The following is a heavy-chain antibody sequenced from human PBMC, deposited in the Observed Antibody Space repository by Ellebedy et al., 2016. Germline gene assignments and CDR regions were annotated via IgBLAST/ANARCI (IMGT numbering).Heavy chain of an antibody. Sequence: ASVKVSCXASGYTLTSYYMNWVRQAPGQGIEWLGIINPSGGNTNYAQKFQGRVSMATDTSTTTVYMELSSLRSEDTGLYYCARGDYGGKSPGRAWGQGTLVTVSS. CDR1: GYTLTSYY. J-gene: IGHJ5*02. V-gene: IGHV1-46*01. CDR3: ARGDYGGKSPGRA. D-gene: IGHD4-23*01. CDR2: INPSGGNT.